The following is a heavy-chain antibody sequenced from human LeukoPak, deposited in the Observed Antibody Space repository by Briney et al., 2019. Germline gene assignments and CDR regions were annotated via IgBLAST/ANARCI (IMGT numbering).Heavy chain of an antibody. V-gene: IGHV1-8*01. J-gene: IGHJ5*02. Sequence: ASVKVSCKASGYTFTSYDINWVRQATGQGLEWMGWMNPNSGNTGYAQEFQGRVTMTRNTSISTAYMELSSLRSEDTAVYYCARDDGSGSYSYNWFDPWGQGTLVTVSS. CDR1: GYTFTSYD. D-gene: IGHD3-10*01. CDR3: ARDDGSGSYSYNWFDP. CDR2: MNPNSGNT.